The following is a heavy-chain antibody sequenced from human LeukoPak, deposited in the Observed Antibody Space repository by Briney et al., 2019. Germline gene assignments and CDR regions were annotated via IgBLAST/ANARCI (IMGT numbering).Heavy chain of an antibody. Sequence: GGSLRLSCAASGFTFSSYAMSWVRQAPGKGLEWVSAISGSGGSTYYADSVKGRFTISRDNSKNTLYLQMNSLRAEDTAVYYCAKDPTMIVLVIPDYWGQGTLVTVSS. CDR1: GFTFSSYA. D-gene: IGHD3-22*01. CDR2: ISGSGGST. CDR3: AKDPTMIVLVIPDY. J-gene: IGHJ4*02. V-gene: IGHV3-23*01.